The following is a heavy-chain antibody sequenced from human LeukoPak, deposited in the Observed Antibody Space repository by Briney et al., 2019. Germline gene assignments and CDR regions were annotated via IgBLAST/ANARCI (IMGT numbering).Heavy chain of an antibody. CDR2: ISPYNGHT. J-gene: IGHJ5*01. CDR3: AREGESRKLDS. CDR1: GYNFTTYF. Sequence: ASVKVSCKTSGYNFTTYFITWVRQAPGQGLEWMGWISPYNGHTKYAHSLQGRVTMTTDTSTSTAFMELRSLMSDDTAAYFCAREGESRKLDSWGQGTLVTVSS. D-gene: IGHD1-26*01. V-gene: IGHV1-18*04.